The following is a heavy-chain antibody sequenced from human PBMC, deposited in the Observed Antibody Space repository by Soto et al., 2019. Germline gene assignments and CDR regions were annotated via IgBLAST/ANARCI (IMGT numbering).Heavy chain of an antibody. CDR1: GFTFSSYG. Sequence: QVQLVESGGGVVQPGRSLRLSCAASGFTFSSYGMHWVRQAPGKGLEWVAVIWYDGSNKYYADSVKGRFTISRDNSKNTLYLQMNSLRAEDTAVYYCARGSESVWSHWGYFDYWGQGTLVTVSS. V-gene: IGHV3-33*01. D-gene: IGHD3-3*01. CDR3: ARGSESVWSHWGYFDY. CDR2: IWYDGSNK. J-gene: IGHJ4*02.